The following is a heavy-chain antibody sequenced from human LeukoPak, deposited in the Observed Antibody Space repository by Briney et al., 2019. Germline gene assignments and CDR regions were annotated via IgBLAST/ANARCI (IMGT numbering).Heavy chain of an antibody. CDR2: ISSSSSYI. Sequence: GGSLRLSCAASGFTFSSYSMNWVRQAPGKGLEWVSSISSSSSYIYYADSVKGRFTISRDNAKNSLYLQMNSLRAEDTAVYYCAREYCSGGSCYYFDYWGQGTLVPVSS. J-gene: IGHJ4*02. D-gene: IGHD2-15*01. CDR1: GFTFSSYS. CDR3: AREYCSGGSCYYFDY. V-gene: IGHV3-21*01.